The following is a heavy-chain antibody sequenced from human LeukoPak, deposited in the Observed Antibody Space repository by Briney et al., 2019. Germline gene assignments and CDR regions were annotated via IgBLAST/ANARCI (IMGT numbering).Heavy chain of an antibody. Sequence: EASVKVSCKASGYTFTSYYMHWVRQAPGQGLEWMGIINPSGGSTSYAQKFQGRVTLTIDTSVNTGYMEITKLTSDDTAVYYCARIITSTWYNEFDCWGQGTLVAVSS. CDR2: INPSGGST. V-gene: IGHV1-46*01. D-gene: IGHD1-14*01. J-gene: IGHJ4*02. CDR1: GYTFTSYY. CDR3: ARIITSTWYNEFDC.